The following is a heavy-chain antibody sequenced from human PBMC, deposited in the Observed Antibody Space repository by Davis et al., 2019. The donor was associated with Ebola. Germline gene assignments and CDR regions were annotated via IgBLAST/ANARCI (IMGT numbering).Heavy chain of an antibody. D-gene: IGHD3-3*01. V-gene: IGHV3-74*01. CDR3: ARNARIGRGVNYMDV. J-gene: IGHJ6*03. CDR1: GFTFSSYW. CDR2: INSDGSTT. Sequence: PGGSLRLSCAASGFTFSSYWMHWVRQAPGKGLVWVSRINSDGSTTSYADSVKGRFTISSDNAKNTLYLQMNSLRPEDTAVYYCARNARIGRGVNYMDVWGKGSTVTVSS.